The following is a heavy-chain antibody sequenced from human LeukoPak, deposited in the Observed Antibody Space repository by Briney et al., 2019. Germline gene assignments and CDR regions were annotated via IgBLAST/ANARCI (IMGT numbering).Heavy chain of an antibody. Sequence: GASVKVSCKASGYTFTSYYMHWVRQAPGQGLEWMGIINPSGGSTSYAQKFQGRVTMTRDTSTSTVYMELSSLRSEDTAVYYCARDRGGYDLHYYGMDVWGQGTTVTVSS. V-gene: IGHV1-46*01. CDR3: ARDRGGYDLHYYGMDV. CDR1: GYTFTSYY. CDR2: INPSGGST. D-gene: IGHD5-12*01. J-gene: IGHJ6*02.